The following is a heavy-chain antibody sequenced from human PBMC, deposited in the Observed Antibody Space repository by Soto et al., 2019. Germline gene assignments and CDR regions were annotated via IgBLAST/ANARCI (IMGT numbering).Heavy chain of an antibody. D-gene: IGHD1-7*01. V-gene: IGHV3-72*01. CDR3: ARDLDWNYVSSY. J-gene: IGHJ4*02. CDR2: TRNKANSYTT. Sequence: EVQLVESGGGLVQPGGSLRLSCAASGFTLSDHYMDWVRQAPGKGLEWVGRTRNKANSYTTEYPASVKGRFTISRDNAKNSLYLQMNSLRAEDTAVYYCARDLDWNYVSSYWGQGTLVTVSS. CDR1: GFTLSDHY.